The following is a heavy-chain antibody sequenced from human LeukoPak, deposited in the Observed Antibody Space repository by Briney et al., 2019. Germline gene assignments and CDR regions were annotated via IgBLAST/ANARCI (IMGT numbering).Heavy chain of an antibody. CDR2: IYYSGST. Sequence: SETLSLTCTVSGGSISSYYWSWIQQPPGKGLEWIGYIYYSGSTNYNPSLKSRVTISVDTSKNQFSLKLSSVTAADTAVYYCARVDEDYYYGMDVWGQGTTVTVSS. V-gene: IGHV4-59*01. D-gene: IGHD3/OR15-3a*01. CDR3: ARVDEDYYYGMDV. J-gene: IGHJ6*02. CDR1: GGSISSYY.